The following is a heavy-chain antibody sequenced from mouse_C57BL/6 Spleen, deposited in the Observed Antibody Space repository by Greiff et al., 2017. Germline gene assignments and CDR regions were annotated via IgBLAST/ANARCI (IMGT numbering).Heavy chain of an antibody. CDR1: GYSITSGYY. J-gene: IGHJ4*01. CDR3: ARGIMDY. V-gene: IGHV3-6*01. CDR2: ISYDGSN. Sequence: EVHLVESGPGLVKPSQSLSLTCSVTGYSITSGYYWNWIRQFPGNKLEWMGYISYDGSNNYNPSLKNRISITRDTSKNQFFLKLNSVTTEDTATYYCARGIMDYWGQGTSVTVSS.